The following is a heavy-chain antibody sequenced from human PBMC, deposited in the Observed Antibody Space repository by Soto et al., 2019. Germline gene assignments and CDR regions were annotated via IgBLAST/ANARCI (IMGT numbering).Heavy chain of an antibody. V-gene: IGHV3-33*01. CDR1: GFTFSSYG. Sequence: QVQLVESGGGVVQPGRSLRLSCAASGFTFSSYGMHWVRQAPGKGLEWVAVIWYDGSNNYYADSVKGRFTISRDNSKNTLYLQMNSLRADDTAVYYCARDLRIAVAGTSGAFDIWGQGTMVTVSS. J-gene: IGHJ3*02. CDR2: IWYDGSNN. CDR3: ARDLRIAVAGTSGAFDI. D-gene: IGHD6-19*01.